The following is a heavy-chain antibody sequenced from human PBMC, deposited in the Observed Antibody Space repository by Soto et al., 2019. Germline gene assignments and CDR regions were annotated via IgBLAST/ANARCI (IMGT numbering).Heavy chain of an antibody. Sequence: SVKVSCKASGGTFSSYAISWVRQAPGQGLEWMGGIIPIFGTANYAQKFQGRVTITADESTSTAYMELSSLRSEDTAVYYCARNIKSVYHYYGMDVWGQGTTVTVSS. CDR1: GGTFSSYA. V-gene: IGHV1-69*13. J-gene: IGHJ6*02. CDR2: IIPIFGTA. CDR3: ARNIKSVYHYYGMDV.